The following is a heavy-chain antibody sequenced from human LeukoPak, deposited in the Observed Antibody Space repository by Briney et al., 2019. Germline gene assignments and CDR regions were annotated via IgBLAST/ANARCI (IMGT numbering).Heavy chain of an antibody. Sequence: GGSLRLSCAASGFTFSSHAMTWVRQAPGKGLEWVSAISNSGGSTYYADSVKGRFTISRDNSKNTLYLQMNSLKAEDTAVYYCAKGRGLVSPDDHWGQGTLVTVSS. V-gene: IGHV3-23*01. CDR1: GFTFSSHA. CDR3: AKGRGLVSPDDH. CDR2: ISNSGGST. D-gene: IGHD3/OR15-3a*01. J-gene: IGHJ4*02.